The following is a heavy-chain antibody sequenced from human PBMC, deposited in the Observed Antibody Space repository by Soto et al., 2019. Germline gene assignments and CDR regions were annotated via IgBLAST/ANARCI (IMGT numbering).Heavy chain of an antibody. V-gene: IGHV4-31*03. D-gene: IGHD3-22*01. CDR2: IYYSGST. CDR3: ARGLSSGQNLVPWDY. Sequence: SETLSLTCTVSGGSISSGGYYWSWIRQHPGKGLEWIGFIYYSGSTHYNPSLKSRVTISVDTSNNQFSLKLSSVTAADTAVYYCARGLSSGQNLVPWDYWGQGTLVTVSS. J-gene: IGHJ4*02. CDR1: GGSISSGGYY.